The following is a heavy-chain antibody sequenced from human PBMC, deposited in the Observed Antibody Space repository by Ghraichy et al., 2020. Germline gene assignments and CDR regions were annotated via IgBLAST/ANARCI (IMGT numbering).Heavy chain of an antibody. CDR1: GFTFSNYW. V-gene: IGHV3-74*01. J-gene: IGHJ6*02. CDR3: VAAKPYYYYGMDV. CDR2: INSDGSST. D-gene: IGHD3-10*01. Sequence: GGSLRLSCAASGFTFSNYWMHWVRQAPGKGLVWVSRINSDGSSTSYADSVKGRFTISRDNAKNTVYLQMNSLRAEDTAVYYCVAAKPYYYYGMDVWGQGTTVTVSS.